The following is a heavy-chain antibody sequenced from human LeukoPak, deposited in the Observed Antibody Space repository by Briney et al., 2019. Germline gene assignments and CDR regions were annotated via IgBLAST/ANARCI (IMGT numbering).Heavy chain of an antibody. J-gene: IGHJ4*02. CDR3: ARQVYYYDSGGYYALDY. Sequence: ISTVSGGSITSSTYYWGWIRQPPGKGLEWVGSIYYSGSTYYNPSLKSRVTISADTSKNQFSLNLSSVTAADTAVYYCARQVYYYDSGGYYALDYWGRGTLVTVSS. CDR1: GGSITSSTYY. D-gene: IGHD3-22*01. CDR2: IYYSGST. V-gene: IGHV4-39*01.